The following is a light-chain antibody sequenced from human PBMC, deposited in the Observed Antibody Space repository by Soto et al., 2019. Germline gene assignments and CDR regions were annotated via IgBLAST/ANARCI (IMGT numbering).Light chain of an antibody. CDR1: QSISSSY. Sequence: NVLSQSPGTLSLSPGERATLHCRATQSISSSYLAWYQQKPGQAPRLLIYGASNRATGIPDRFSGSGSGTDFTLTISRLEPEDFAVYYCQQYGSSGTFGQGTKVDIK. CDR2: GAS. V-gene: IGKV3-20*01. CDR3: QQYGSSGT. J-gene: IGKJ1*01.